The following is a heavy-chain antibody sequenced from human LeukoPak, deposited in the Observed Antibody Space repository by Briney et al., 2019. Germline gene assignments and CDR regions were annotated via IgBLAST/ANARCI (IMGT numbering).Heavy chain of an antibody. CDR2: ISPYNGNT. V-gene: IGHV1-18*01. D-gene: IGHD3-9*01. CDR1: GYTFTTYG. Sequence: ASVKVSCKASGYTFTTYGISWVRQAPGQGLEWMGWISPYNGNTNYAQKLQGRVTMTTDTSTSTAYMELRSLRSDDTAVYYCVRDREDFDWSALPLFDYWGQGTLVTVSS. J-gene: IGHJ4*02. CDR3: VRDREDFDWSALPLFDY.